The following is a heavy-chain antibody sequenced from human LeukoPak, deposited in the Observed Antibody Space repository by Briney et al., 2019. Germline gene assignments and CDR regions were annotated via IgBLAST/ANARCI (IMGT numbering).Heavy chain of an antibody. D-gene: IGHD6-13*01. V-gene: IGHV3-66*01. J-gene: IGHJ4*02. CDR2: IYAGGNT. CDR3: AREVYSSTWFDL. Sequence: PGGSLRLSCAASGFTLNTNYMNWVRQVPGKGLEWVSVIYAGGNTYYADSVKERFTISRDNSRNTPYLQMNSLRGDDTAVYYCAREVYSSTWFDLWGQGTLVTVSS. CDR1: GFTLNTNY.